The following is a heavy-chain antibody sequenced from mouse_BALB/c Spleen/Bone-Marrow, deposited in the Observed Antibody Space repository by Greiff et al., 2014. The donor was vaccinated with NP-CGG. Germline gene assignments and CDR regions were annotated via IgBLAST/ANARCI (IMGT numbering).Heavy chain of an antibody. V-gene: IGHV1-55*01. CDR3: ARDGNWPFAY. J-gene: IGHJ3*01. D-gene: IGHD4-1*01. CDR2: IYPGSGGN. Sequence: VQPQQSGPELVKPGTSVKLSCKASGYNFTSYWINWVKLRPGQGLEWIGDIYPGSGGNHKNEKFKTKATLTVDTSSSPAYMQLSSLASEDSALYYGARDGNWPFAYWGQGTLVTVSA. CDR1: GYNFTSYW.